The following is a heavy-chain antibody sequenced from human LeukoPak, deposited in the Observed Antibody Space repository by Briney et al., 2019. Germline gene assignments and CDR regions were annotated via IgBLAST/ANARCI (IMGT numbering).Heavy chain of an antibody. V-gene: IGHV1-24*01. J-gene: IGHJ1*01. CDR2: FDPEDGET. Sequence: ASVKVSCKVSGYTLTELSMHWVRQAPGKGLEWMGGFDPEDGETIYAQKFQGRVTMTEDTSTDTAYMELSSLRSEDTAVYYCATAQVVPAAIGYFQHWGQGTLVTVSS. D-gene: IGHD2-2*02. CDR3: ATAQVVPAAIGYFQH. CDR1: GYTLTELS.